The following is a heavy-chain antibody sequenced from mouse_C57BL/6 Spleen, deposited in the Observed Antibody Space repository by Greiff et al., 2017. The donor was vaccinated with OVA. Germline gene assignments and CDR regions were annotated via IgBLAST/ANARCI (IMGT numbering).Heavy chain of an antibody. V-gene: IGHV5-9*01. J-gene: IGHJ4*01. CDR3: ARQRSDYAMDY. CDR1: GFTFSSYT. Sequence: EVQVVESGGGLVKPGGSLKLSCAASGFTFSSYTMSWVRQTPEKRLEWVATISGGGGNTYYPDSVKGRFTISRDNAKNTLYLQMSSLRSEDTALYYCARQRSDYAMDYWGQGTSVTVSS. CDR2: ISGGGGNT.